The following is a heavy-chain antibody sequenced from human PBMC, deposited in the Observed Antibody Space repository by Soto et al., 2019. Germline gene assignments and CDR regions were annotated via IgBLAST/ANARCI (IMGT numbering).Heavy chain of an antibody. CDR3: TRGVLA. V-gene: IGHV4-30-2*01. CDR2: ISPSGSP. D-gene: IGHD2-8*01. CDR1: GGSGSSGGYS. Sequence: QVQLQESGSRLVRPSQTLSLTCSVSGGSGSSGGYSWSWIRQPPGKGLEWIGFISPSGSPDYNPSLKIRVTISVDRFKNQISLELSSVTAADTAVYYCTRGVLAWGPGTLVTVSS. J-gene: IGHJ4*02.